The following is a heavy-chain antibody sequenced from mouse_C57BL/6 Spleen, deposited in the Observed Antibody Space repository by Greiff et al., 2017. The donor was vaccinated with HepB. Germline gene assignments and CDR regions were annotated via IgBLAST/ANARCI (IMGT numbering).Heavy chain of an antibody. D-gene: IGHD1-1*01. Sequence: EVQRVESGGDLVKPGGSLKLSCAASGFTFSSYGMSWVRQTPDKRLEWVATISSGGSYTYYPDSVKGRFTISRDNAKNTLYLQMSSLKSEDTAMYYCARRSTTVVTFGYWGQGTTLTVSS. CDR1: GFTFSSYG. CDR3: ARRSTTVVTFGY. J-gene: IGHJ2*01. V-gene: IGHV5-6*01. CDR2: ISSGGSYT.